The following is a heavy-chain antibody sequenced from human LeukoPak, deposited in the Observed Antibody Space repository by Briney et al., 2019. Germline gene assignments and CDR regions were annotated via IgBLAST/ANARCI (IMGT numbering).Heavy chain of an antibody. V-gene: IGHV4-38-2*01. CDR1: GYSISSGCY. D-gene: IGHD1-26*01. J-gene: IGHJ4*02. CDR2: IYHSGST. Sequence: SETLSLTCAVSGYSISSGCYWGWIRQPPGKGLEWIGSIYHSGSTYYNPSLKSRVTISVDTSKNQFSLKLSSVTAADTAVYYCARNSVGATAYWGQGTLVTVSS. CDR3: ARNSVGATAY.